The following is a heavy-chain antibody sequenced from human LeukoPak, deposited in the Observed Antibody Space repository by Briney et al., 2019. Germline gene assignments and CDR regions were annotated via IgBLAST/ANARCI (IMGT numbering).Heavy chain of an antibody. D-gene: IGHD3-16*01. CDR2: TYYRSKWYH. CDR3: ARDPGGTYSDY. V-gene: IGHV6-1*01. Sequence: SQTLSLTCAISGDSVSRNSASWSWIRQSPSRGLEWLGSTYYRSKWYHDYAVSVKSRITLNADTSKNQFSLQLNSVTPEDTALYYCARDPGGTYSDYWGQGTLVAVSS. J-gene: IGHJ4*02. CDR1: GDSVSRNSAS.